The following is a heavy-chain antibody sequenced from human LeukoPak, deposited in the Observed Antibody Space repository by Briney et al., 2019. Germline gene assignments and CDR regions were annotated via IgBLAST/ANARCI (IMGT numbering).Heavy chain of an antibody. CDR2: IYYSGST. J-gene: IGHJ4*01. CDR3: ARVLLDYYFDY. Sequence: SETLSLTCTVSGGSISSGGYYWSWIRQHPGKGLEWIGYIYYSGSTYYNPSLKSRVTISVDTSKNQFSLKLSSVTAADTAVYYCARVLLDYYFDYWGQEPWSPSPQ. CDR1: GGSISSGGYY. V-gene: IGHV4-31*03.